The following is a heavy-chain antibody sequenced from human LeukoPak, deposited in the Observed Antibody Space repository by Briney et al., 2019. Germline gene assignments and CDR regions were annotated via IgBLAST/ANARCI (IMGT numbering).Heavy chain of an antibody. Sequence: GASVKVSCKASGYTFTTYAMNWVRQAPGQGLKWMGWINTNSGGTNYAQKFQGRVTMTRDTSISTAYMELSRLRSDDTAVYYCARALPTGTKAFDIWGQGTMVTVSS. CDR3: ARALPTGTKAFDI. CDR2: INTNSGGT. J-gene: IGHJ3*02. CDR1: GYTFTTYA. V-gene: IGHV1-2*02. D-gene: IGHD1-1*01.